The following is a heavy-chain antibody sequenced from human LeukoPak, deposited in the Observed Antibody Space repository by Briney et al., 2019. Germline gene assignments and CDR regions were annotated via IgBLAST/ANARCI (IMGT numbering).Heavy chain of an antibody. D-gene: IGHD3-3*01. CDR2: IYYSGST. V-gene: IGHV4-39*01. CDR3: ARQPLESPYYDFWSGYYIGDY. CDR1: GGSISSSSYY. Sequence: SETLSLTCTVSGGSISSSSYYWGWIRQPPGNGLEWIGSIYYSGSTYYNPSLKSRVTISVDTSKNQFSLKLSSVTAADTAVYYCARQPLESPYYDFWSGYYIGDYWGQGTLVTVSS. J-gene: IGHJ4*02.